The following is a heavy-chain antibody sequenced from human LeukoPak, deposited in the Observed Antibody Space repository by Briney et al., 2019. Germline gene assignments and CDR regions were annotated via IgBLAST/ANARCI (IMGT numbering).Heavy chain of an antibody. CDR2: ISASGSNI. J-gene: IGHJ4*02. Sequence: PGRSLRLSCAVSGFPFTSYSMNWVRQAPGKGLEWVSYISASGSNIYYLDAVKGRFTVSRDNAMSSLFLQMDRPRAEDTAIYYCVRVKGTYFDFWGQGTLVTVSS. D-gene: IGHD1-1*01. CDR1: GFPFTSYS. CDR3: VRVKGTYFDF. V-gene: IGHV3-48*01.